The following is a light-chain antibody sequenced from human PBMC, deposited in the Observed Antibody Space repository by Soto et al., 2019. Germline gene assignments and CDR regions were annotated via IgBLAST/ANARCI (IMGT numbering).Light chain of an antibody. CDR1: SSDIGNYNL. V-gene: IGLV2-23*01. Sequence: QSALTQPASVSGSPGQSITISCTGTSSDIGNYNLVSWYQQHPGKAPKLMIYEGSKRPSGVSNRFSASKSGNSASLTISGLQAEDGADYYCCSFAGSTPSFGGGTKLTVL. J-gene: IGLJ2*01. CDR3: CSFAGSTPS. CDR2: EGS.